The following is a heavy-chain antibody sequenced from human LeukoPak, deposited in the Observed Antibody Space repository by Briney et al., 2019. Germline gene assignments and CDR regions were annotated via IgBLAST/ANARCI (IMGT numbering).Heavy chain of an antibody. CDR1: GFTFSSYS. D-gene: IGHD3-22*01. J-gene: IGHJ3*02. CDR3: AKECGRHYDDRAFDI. Sequence: GGSLRLSCAASGFTFSSYSMNWVRQSPERGLEWVSAISATGDSTSYADSLKGRFTISRDNSKNTLYLQMSSLTAEDTAVYYCAKECGRHYDDRAFDIWGQGTMVAVSS. CDR2: ISATGDST. V-gene: IGHV3-23*01.